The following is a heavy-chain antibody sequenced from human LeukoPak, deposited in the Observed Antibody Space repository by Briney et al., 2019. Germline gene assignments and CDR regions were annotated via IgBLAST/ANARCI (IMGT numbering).Heavy chain of an antibody. D-gene: IGHD3-10*01. CDR2: ISGSGGST. V-gene: IGHV3-23*01. CDR3: AKESGRYYGSGFCDY. CDR1: GFTFSSYA. Sequence: PGGSLRLSCAASGFTFSSYAMSWVRQAPGKGLEWVSAISGSGGSTYYADSVKGRFTIPRDNSKNTLYLQVNSLRAEDAAVYYCAKESGRYYGSGFCDYWGQGTLVTVSS. J-gene: IGHJ4*02.